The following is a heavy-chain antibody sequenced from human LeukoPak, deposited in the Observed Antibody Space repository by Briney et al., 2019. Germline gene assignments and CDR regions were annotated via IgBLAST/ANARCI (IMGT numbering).Heavy chain of an antibody. Sequence: GEPLKISCKGSGYSFTSYWIGWVRQMPGKGLEWMGIIYPGDSDTRYSPSFQGQVTISADKSISTAYLQWSSLKASDTAMYYCARRGSVVDYYDSSGYYSYWGQGTLVTVSS. V-gene: IGHV5-51*01. CDR3: ARRGSVVDYYDSSGYYSY. J-gene: IGHJ4*02. D-gene: IGHD3-22*01. CDR2: IYPGDSDT. CDR1: GYSFTSYW.